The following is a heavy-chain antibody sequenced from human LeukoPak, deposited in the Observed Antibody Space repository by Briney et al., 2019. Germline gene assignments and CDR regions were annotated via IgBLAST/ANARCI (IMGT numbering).Heavy chain of an antibody. V-gene: IGHV1-69*04. J-gene: IGHJ4*02. Sequence: VASVKVSCKASGGTFNSYAISWVRQAPGQGLEWMGRIIPILGIANYAQKFQGRVTITADKSTSTAYMELSSLRSEDTAVYYCAVQDSSGTVDYWGQGTLVTVSS. D-gene: IGHD3-22*01. CDR2: IIPILGIA. CDR1: GGTFNSYA. CDR3: AVQDSSGTVDY.